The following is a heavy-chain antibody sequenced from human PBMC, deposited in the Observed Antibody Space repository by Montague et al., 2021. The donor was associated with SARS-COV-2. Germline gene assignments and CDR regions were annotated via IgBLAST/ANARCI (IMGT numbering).Heavy chain of an antibody. CDR3: ARGATTGPGIWFDP. D-gene: IGHD1-1*01. CDR1: GGSISSRSHY. V-gene: IGHV4-39*01. J-gene: IGHJ5*02. Sequence: SETLSLTCSVSGGSISSRSHYWGWIRQPPGKGLECVGSIYYIGTTFYNPSLKSRLAISIDTSKNQFPLKVTSVTAADTGVYYCARGATTGPGIWFDPWGQGTLVTVSS. CDR2: IYYIGTT.